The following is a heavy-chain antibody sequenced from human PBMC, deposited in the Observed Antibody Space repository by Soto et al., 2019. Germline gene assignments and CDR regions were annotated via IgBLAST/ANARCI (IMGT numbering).Heavy chain of an antibody. Sequence: SETLSLTCAVSGGSISSCGYSWSCIRQPPGKGLEWIGYIYHRGSTYYNPSLKSRITIAVARCKSQFSLKRSSVTAADTALYYCARSPPRDNWFDPWGQGNLVTVSS. J-gene: IGHJ5*02. V-gene: IGHV4-30-2*01. CDR2: IYHRGST. CDR1: GGSISSCGYS. CDR3: ARSPPRDNWFDP.